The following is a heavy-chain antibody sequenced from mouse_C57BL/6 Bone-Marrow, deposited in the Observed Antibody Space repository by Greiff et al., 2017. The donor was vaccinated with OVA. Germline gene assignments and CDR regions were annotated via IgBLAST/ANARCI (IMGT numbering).Heavy chain of an antibody. Sequence: EVKLMESGGDLVKPGGSLKLSCAASGFTFSSYGMSWVRQTPDKRLEWVATISSGGSYTYYPDSVKGRFTISRDNAKNTLYLQMSSLKSEDTAMYYCASTVVNWYFDVWGTGTTVTVSP. J-gene: IGHJ1*03. D-gene: IGHD1-1*01. CDR2: ISSGGSYT. CDR3: ASTVVNWYFDV. CDR1: GFTFSSYG. V-gene: IGHV5-6*01.